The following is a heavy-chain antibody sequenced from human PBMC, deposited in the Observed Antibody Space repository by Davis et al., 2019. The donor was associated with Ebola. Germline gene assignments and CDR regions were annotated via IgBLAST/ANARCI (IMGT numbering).Heavy chain of an antibody. CDR1: GFSISGGYY. CDR2: IPHSGYT. J-gene: IGHJ6*02. V-gene: IGHV4-38-2*02. Sequence: MPSETLSLTCTVSGFSISGGYYWGRIRQSPGKGLEWLGSIPHSGYTSFKPLLSSRVSISIDTSKNQFSLHLNSVTAADTAVYYCARDKAHSYYDTPAYHYYYNGVDVWGQGTTVTVSS. CDR3: ARDKAHSYYDTPAYHYYYNGVDV. D-gene: IGHD3-22*01.